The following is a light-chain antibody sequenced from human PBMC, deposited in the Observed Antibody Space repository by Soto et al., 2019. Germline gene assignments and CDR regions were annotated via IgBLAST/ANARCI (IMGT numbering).Light chain of an antibody. J-gene: IGKJ2*01. V-gene: IGKV1-5*01. Sequence: DIQMTQSPSTLSASVGDRVSISCRASQTISGWLAWYQQKPGKGPKLLIYDASSLQSGVPSRFSGSGSGTEFTLTICSLQPDDFATYYCQQYNSYPYTFGQGTKLEIK. CDR1: QTISGW. CDR3: QQYNSYPYT. CDR2: DAS.